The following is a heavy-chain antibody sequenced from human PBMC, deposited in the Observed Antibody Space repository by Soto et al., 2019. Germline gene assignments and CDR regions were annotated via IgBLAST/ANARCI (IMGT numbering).Heavy chain of an antibody. CDR3: AKIYGDSDY. D-gene: IGHD4-17*01. CDR2: ISYDGSNK. J-gene: IGHJ4*02. V-gene: IGHV3-30*18. Sequence: GGSLRLSCAASGFTFSSYGMHWVRQAPGKGLEWVAVISYDGSNKYYADSVKGRFTISRDNSKNTLYLQMNSLRAEDTAVYYCAKIYGDSDYWGQGTLVTVSS. CDR1: GFTFSSYG.